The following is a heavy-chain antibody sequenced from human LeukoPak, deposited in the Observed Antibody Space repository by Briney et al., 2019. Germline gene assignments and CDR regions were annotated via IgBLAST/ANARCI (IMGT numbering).Heavy chain of an antibody. CDR1: GGSYSGYY. V-gene: IGHV4-34*01. J-gene: IGHJ6*02. CDR3: ARDRIAAAGRSYYYYGMDV. D-gene: IGHD6-13*01. Sequence: PSETLSLTCAVYGGSYSGYYWSWIRQPPGKGLEWIGEINHSGSTNYNPSLKSRVTISVDTSKNQFSLKLSSVTAADTAVYYCARDRIAAAGRSYYYYGMDVWGQGTTVTVSS. CDR2: INHSGST.